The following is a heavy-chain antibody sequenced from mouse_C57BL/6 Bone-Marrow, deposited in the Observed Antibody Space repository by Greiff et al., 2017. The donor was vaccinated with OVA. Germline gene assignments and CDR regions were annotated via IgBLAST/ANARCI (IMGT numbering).Heavy chain of an antibody. CDR2: IHPNSGST. V-gene: IGHV1-64*01. CDR3: ARPIYDGYYGDY. J-gene: IGHJ2*01. CDR1: GYTFTSYW. D-gene: IGHD2-3*01. Sequence: QVQLQQPGAELVKPGASVKLSCKASGYTFTSYWMHWVKQRPGQGLEWIGMIHPNSGSTNYNEKFKSKATLTVDKSSSTAYMQLSSLTSEDSAVYFCARPIYDGYYGDYWGQGTTLTVSS.